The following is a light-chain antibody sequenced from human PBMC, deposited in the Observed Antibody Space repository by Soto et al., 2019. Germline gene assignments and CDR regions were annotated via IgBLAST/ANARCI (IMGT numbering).Light chain of an antibody. Sequence: QSALTQPASVSGSPGQSITISCTGTSSDVGSYNLVSWYQQHPGKAPKLMIYEGSKRPSGVSNLFSGYKSGNTASLTISGLQAEDEADYYCCSYAGSRVFGGGTKLTVL. CDR3: CSYAGSRV. CDR1: SSDVGSYNL. CDR2: EGS. V-gene: IGLV2-23*01. J-gene: IGLJ3*02.